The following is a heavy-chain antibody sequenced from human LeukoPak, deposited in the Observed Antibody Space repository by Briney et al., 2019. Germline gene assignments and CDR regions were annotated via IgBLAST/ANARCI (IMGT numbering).Heavy chain of an antibody. CDR1: GFTFSDYW. D-gene: IGHD2-21*01. Sequence: QPGGSLRLSCAASGFTFSDYWMIRVRQTLGKGLQWVADIKQDGSDRFYVDSVKGRFTISRDNAKNSLYLQMNSLRAEDTAVYYCARLYCGVGICYSYYMDVWGKGTTVTVSS. CDR3: ARLYCGVGICYSYYMDV. J-gene: IGHJ6*03. V-gene: IGHV3-7*01. CDR2: IKQDGSDR.